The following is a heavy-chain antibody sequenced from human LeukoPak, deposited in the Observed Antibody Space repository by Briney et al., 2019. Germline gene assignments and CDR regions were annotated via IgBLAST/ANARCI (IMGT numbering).Heavy chain of an antibody. CDR3: ASNEFYDFWSGYSPRFDY. CDR1: GGSISSYY. D-gene: IGHD3-3*01. J-gene: IGHJ4*02. CDR2: IYYSGST. Sequence: SETLSLTCTVSGGSISSYYWSWIRQPPGKGLEWIGYIYYSGSTNYNPSLKSRVTISVDTSKNQFSLKLSSVTAADTAVYYCASNEFYDFWSGYSPRFDYWGQGTLVTVSS. V-gene: IGHV4-59*08.